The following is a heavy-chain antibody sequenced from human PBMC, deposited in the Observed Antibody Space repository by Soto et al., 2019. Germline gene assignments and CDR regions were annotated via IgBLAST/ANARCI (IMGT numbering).Heavy chain of an antibody. Sequence: QIQLVQSGAEMKKPGASVKVSCKPSGYTFTHYGVSWLRQAPGQGLEWMGWISAYNGNTDYAHKFQGRVALTTDTTTSTAYMDLRGRSPNATAVSYCVRDVPGSGVPFWAYWGQGNRVTVSS. CDR2: ISAYNGNT. CDR3: VRDVPGSGVPFWAY. J-gene: IGHJ4*02. V-gene: IGHV1-18*04. CDR1: GYTFTHYG. D-gene: IGHD2-15*01.